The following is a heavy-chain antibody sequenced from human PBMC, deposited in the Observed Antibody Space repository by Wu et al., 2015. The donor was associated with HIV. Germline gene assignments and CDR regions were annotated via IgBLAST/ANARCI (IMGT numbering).Heavy chain of an antibody. V-gene: IGHV1-2*02. D-gene: IGHD1-7*01. CDR3: ARGETHITGTSRGXFDI. CDR1: QYTFTAFY. Sequence: QVQLVQSGPEVRKPGASVKVSCKASQYTFTAFYIHWVRQAPGQGLEWMGWINPNSGFTHFAQRFQGRVTVTRDTSIDTVDMEVNRLRSDDTAIYFCARGETHITGTSRGXFDIWGQGDNGHRLF. J-gene: IGHJ3*02. CDR2: INPNSGFT.